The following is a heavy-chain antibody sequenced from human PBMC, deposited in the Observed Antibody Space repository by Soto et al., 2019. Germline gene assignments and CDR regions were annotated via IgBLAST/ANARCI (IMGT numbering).Heavy chain of an antibody. Sequence: GGSLRLSCAASGFTFSSYAMSWVRQAPGKGLEWVSAISGSGGSTYYADSVKGRFTISRDNSKNTLYLQMNSLRAEDTAVYYCAMARGVVVATIRGPFDPWGQGTLVTVSS. D-gene: IGHD5-12*01. CDR3: AMARGVVVATIRGPFDP. CDR1: GFTFSSYA. CDR2: ISGSGGST. J-gene: IGHJ5*02. V-gene: IGHV3-23*01.